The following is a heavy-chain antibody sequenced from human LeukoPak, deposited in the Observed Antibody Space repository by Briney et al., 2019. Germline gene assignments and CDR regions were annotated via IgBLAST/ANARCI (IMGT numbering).Heavy chain of an antibody. D-gene: IGHD2-15*01. V-gene: IGHV4-39*01. J-gene: IGHJ4*02. CDR1: GDSISGSNYY. CDR3: ARILNSGAGCYRY. Sequence: KTSETLSLTCTASGDSISGSNYYWAWIRQPPGKGLEWIASIFYSGTTYYNPSLKSRVTISVDTSNNQFSLRLNSVTAADTAQYYCARILNSGAGCYRYWGQGTLVTVSS. CDR2: IFYSGTT.